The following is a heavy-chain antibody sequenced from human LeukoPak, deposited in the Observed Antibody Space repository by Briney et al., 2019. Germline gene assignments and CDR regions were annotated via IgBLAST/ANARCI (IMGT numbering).Heavy chain of an antibody. V-gene: IGHV3-30*02. CDR3: AKDIPPYGDYADWFDP. Sequence: GGSLRLSCAASGFTFSSYGMHWVRQAPGKGLEWVAFIRYDGSNKYYADSVKGRFTVSRDNSKNTQYLQMNSLRAEDTAVYYCAKDIPPYGDYADWFDPWGQGTLVTVSS. J-gene: IGHJ5*02. CDR1: GFTFSSYG. D-gene: IGHD4-17*01. CDR2: IRYDGSNK.